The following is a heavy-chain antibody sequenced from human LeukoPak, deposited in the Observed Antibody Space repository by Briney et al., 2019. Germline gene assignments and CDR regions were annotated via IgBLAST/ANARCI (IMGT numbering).Heavy chain of an antibody. CDR2: IIPIFGTA. J-gene: IGHJ4*02. V-gene: IGHV1-69*05. CDR1: GGTFSSYA. CDR3: ARGARELLRVFDY. Sequence: SVKVSCKASGGTFSSYAISWVRQAPGQGLEWMGGIIPIFGTANYAQKFQGRVTITTDESTSTAYMELSSLRSEDAAVYYCARGARELLRVFDYWGQGTLVTVSS. D-gene: IGHD1-26*01.